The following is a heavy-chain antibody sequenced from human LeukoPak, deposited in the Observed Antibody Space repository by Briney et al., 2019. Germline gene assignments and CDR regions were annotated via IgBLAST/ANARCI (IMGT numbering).Heavy chain of an antibody. CDR3: ARRRYCTNGVCPFDY. Sequence: SETLSLTCAVYGGSFSGYYWSWIRQPPGKGLEWIGGINHSGSTNYNPSLKSRVTISVDTSKNQFSLKLSSVTAADTAVYYCARRRYCTNGVCPFDYWGQGTLVTVSS. CDR1: GGSFSGYY. J-gene: IGHJ4*02. V-gene: IGHV4-34*01. D-gene: IGHD2-8*01. CDR2: INHSGST.